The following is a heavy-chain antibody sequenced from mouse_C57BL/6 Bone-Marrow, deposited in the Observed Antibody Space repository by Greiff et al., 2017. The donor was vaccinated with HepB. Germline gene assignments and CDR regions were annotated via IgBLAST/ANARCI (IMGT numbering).Heavy chain of an antibody. V-gene: IGHV3-3*01. Sequence: EVQLVESGPSLVRPSQTLSLTCTVTGFSINSDCYWIWIRQFPGNKLEYIGYTFYSGITYYNPSLESRTYITRDTSKNQFSLKLSSVTTEDTATYYCARASYYYGSSPYAMDYWGQGTSVTVSS. CDR1: GFSINSDCY. D-gene: IGHD1-1*01. CDR2: TFYSGIT. CDR3: ARASYYYGSSPYAMDY. J-gene: IGHJ4*01.